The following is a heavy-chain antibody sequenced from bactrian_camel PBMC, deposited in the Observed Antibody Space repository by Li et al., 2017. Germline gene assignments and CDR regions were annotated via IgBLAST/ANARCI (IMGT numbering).Heavy chain of an antibody. CDR3: TTGQCDGSHCPMGVGKH. CDR1: GLTSTNYF. J-gene: IGHJ4*01. Sequence: HVQLVESGGGSVQPGGSLRLSCAASGLTSTNYFMTWVRQAPGKGLEWVASIHSYRPNTYYADSVEGRFTISRDNAKNTVYLQMNSLISEDTALYYCTTGQCDGSHCPMGVGKHWGQGTQVTVS. V-gene: IGHV3-2*01. CDR2: IHSYRPNT. D-gene: IGHD2*01.